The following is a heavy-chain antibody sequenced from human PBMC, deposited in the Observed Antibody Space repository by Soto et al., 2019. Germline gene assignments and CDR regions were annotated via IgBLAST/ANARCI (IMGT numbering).Heavy chain of an antibody. Sequence: GSLRLSCSASGFSFDRAWASWVRQAPGRGLEWVGLIKTKTDGGTTDYAASVKGRFTISKDESEKTVYLHMNRLKTEDTAFYYCATTGYSNDGMFDSWGQGSLVTVSS. J-gene: IGHJ4*02. CDR3: ATTGYSNDGMFDS. CDR2: IKTKTDGGTT. CDR1: GFSFDRAW. D-gene: IGHD4-4*01. V-gene: IGHV3-15*01.